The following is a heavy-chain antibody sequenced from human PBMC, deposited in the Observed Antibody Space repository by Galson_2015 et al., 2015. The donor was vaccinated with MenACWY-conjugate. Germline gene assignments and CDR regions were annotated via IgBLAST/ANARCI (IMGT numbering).Heavy chain of an antibody. CDR2: ISYSGGT. D-gene: IGHD6-19*01. CDR1: GVSISSYY. J-gene: IGHJ6*02. Sequence: ETLSLTCTVSGVSISSYYWTWIRQPPGKGLEWLAYISYSGGTNYNPFLNGRTTISLDTSKNQFSLKLTSVTAADTAVYYCARHPSSAQGWKGMDVWGQGTTVTVPS. CDR3: ARHPSSAQGWKGMDV. V-gene: IGHV4-59*08.